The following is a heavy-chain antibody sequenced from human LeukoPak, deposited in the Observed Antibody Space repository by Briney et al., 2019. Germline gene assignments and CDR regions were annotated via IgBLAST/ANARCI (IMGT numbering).Heavy chain of an antibody. J-gene: IGHJ6*03. CDR3: ASVPAAGPNYYYYMDV. Sequence: SETLSLTCAVSGGSISSSNWWSWVRQPPGQGLEWIGEIYHSGSTNYNPSLKSRVTISVDKSKNQFSLKLSSVTAADTAVYYCASVPAAGPNYYYYMDVWGKGTTVTVSS. CDR2: IYHSGST. CDR1: GGSISSSNW. D-gene: IGHD6-13*01. V-gene: IGHV4-4*02.